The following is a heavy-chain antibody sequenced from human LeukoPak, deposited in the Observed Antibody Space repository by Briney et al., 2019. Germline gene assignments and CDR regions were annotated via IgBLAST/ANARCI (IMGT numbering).Heavy chain of an antibody. CDR3: ARGSDDSGYRSLGY. CDR1: GFTFSSYA. Sequence: GGSLRLSCAASGFTFSSYAMSWVRQAPGKGLEWVANIKQDGSDKNYVGSVKGRFTISRDNAKNSLYLQMNSLRAEDTAVYFCARGSDDSGYRSLGYWGQGTLVTVSS. V-gene: IGHV3-7*01. J-gene: IGHJ4*02. CDR2: IKQDGSDK. D-gene: IGHD3-22*01.